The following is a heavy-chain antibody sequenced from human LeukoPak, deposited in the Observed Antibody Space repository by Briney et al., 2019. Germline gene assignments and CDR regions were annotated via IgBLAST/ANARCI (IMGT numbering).Heavy chain of an antibody. J-gene: IGHJ3*02. V-gene: IGHV1-18*01. CDR2: ISAHNGNT. CDR3: ARDHRSRQPYDAFDI. Sequence: ASVKVSCKASGYTFTSYGISWVRQAPGQGLEWMGWISAHNGNTNYAQKLQGRVTMTTDTSTSTAYMELRSLRSDDTAVYYCARDHRSRQPYDAFDIWGQGTMVTVSS. D-gene: IGHD3-10*01. CDR1: GYTFTSYG.